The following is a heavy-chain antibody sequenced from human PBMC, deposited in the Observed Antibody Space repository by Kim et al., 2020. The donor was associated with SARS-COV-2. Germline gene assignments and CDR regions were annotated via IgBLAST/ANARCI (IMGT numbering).Heavy chain of an antibody. Sequence: GGSLRLSCAASGFTFSNYYMSGIRQAPGKGLDWVSYISSSSSYTYYADSVRGRVTVCRDNAKNSLLLHMNSLRAEDKAVYYCARGGYDYVWGSYRDYYD. CDR3: ARGGYDYVWGSYRDYYD. V-gene: IGHV3-11*05. CDR2: ISSSSSYT. CDR1: GFTFSNYY. J-gene: IGHJ6*01. D-gene: IGHD3-16*02.